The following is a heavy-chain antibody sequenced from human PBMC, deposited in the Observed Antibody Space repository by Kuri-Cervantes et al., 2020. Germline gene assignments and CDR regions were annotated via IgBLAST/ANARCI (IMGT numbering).Heavy chain of an antibody. D-gene: IGHD1-26*01. CDR1: GFTFSSYS. CDR3: ARDRECELPSHDAFDI. Sequence: GESLKISCAASGFTFSSYSMNWVRQAPGKGLEWVSYISSSSSTIYYADSVKGRFTISRDNAKNSLYLQMNSLRDEDTAVYYCARDRECELPSHDAFDIWGQGTMVTVSS. J-gene: IGHJ3*02. CDR2: ISSSSSTI. V-gene: IGHV3-48*02.